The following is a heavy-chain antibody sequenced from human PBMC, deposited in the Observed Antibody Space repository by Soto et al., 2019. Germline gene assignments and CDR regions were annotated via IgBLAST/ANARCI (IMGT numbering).Heavy chain of an antibody. D-gene: IGHD3-22*01. CDR1: GGSISSYY. CDR2: IYYSGST. Sequence: SETLSLTCTVSGGSISSYYWSWIRQPPGKGLEWIGYIYYSGSTNYNPSLKSRVTISVDTSKNQFSLKLSSVTAADTAVYYCTREVPDDYTYYYDSSGYTTIWPHREFDYWGQGTLVTVSS. J-gene: IGHJ4*02. V-gene: IGHV4-59*12. CDR3: TREVPDDYTYYYDSSGYTTIWPHREFDY.